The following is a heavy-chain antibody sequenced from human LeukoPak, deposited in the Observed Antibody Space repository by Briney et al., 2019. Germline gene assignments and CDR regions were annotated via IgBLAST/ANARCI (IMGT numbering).Heavy chain of an antibody. Sequence: KPSETLSLTCTVSGGSISSSSYYWGWIRQPPGKGLEWIGSIYYSGSTYYNPSLKSRVTISVDTSKNQFSLKLSSVTAADTAVYYCARHPLYDAPDSYWGQGTLVTVSS. D-gene: IGHD2-8*01. CDR2: IYYSGST. J-gene: IGHJ4*02. CDR1: GGSISSSSYY. CDR3: ARHPLYDAPDSY. V-gene: IGHV4-39*01.